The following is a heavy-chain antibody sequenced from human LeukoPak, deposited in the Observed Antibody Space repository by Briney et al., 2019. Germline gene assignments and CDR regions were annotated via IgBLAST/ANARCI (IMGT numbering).Heavy chain of an antibody. Sequence: SETLSLTCAVYGGSFSGYYWSWIRQPPGKGLEWIGEINHSGSTNYNPSLKSRVTLSVDTSKNQFSLKLSSVTAADTAVYYCARAQGSGWHRFHWFDTWGQGTLVTVSS. CDR1: GGSFSGYY. CDR3: ARAQGSGWHRFHWFDT. CDR2: INHSGST. J-gene: IGHJ5*02. D-gene: IGHD6-19*01. V-gene: IGHV4-34*01.